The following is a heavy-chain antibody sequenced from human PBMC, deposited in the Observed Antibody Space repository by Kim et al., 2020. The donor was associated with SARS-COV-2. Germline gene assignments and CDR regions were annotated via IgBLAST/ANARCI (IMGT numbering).Heavy chain of an antibody. CDR3: ARHLDGDGRAGDFDM. Sequence: GGSLRLSCGASGFTFRDYHMSWIRQAPGKGLEWVSHIVTRNRNTDYSDSVKGRFTISRDDAKNSLYLQMNSLRVEDTALYYCARHLDGDGRAGDFDMWGQGTLVTVSS. J-gene: IGHJ3*02. D-gene: IGHD6-19*01. CDR2: IVTRNRNT. CDR1: GFTFRDYH. V-gene: IGHV3-11*06.